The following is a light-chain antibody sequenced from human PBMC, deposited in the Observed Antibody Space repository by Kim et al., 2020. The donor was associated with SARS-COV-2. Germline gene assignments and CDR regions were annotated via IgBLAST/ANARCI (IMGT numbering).Light chain of an antibody. CDR3: AAWDDSLSGWV. CDR1: SSNIGSNY. J-gene: IGLJ3*02. CDR2: RNN. V-gene: IGLV1-47*01. Sequence: GPRVTISCSGSSSNIGSNYVYWYQQRPGTAPELLIYRNNQRPSGVPDRFSGSKSGTSASLAISGLRSEDEADYYCAAWDDSLSGWVFGGGTQLTVL.